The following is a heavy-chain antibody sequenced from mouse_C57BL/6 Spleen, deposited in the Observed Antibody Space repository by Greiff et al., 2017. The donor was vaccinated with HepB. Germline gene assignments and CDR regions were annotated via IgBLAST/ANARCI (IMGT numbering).Heavy chain of an antibody. J-gene: IGHJ4*01. CDR1: GFSLTSYG. D-gene: IGHD4-1*01. V-gene: IGHV2-2*01. CDR2: IWSGGST. CDR3: ARKGLHLGDAMDY. Sequence: QVQLKQSGPGLVQPSQSLSITCTVSGFSLTSYGVHWVRQSPGKGLEWLGVIWSGGSTDYNAAFISRLSISKDNSKIQVFFKMNSLQADDTAIYYCARKGLHLGDAMDYWGQGTSVTVSS.